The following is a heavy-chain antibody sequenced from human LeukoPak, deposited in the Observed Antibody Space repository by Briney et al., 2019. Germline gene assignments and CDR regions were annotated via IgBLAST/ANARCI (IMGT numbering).Heavy chain of an antibody. V-gene: IGHV3-48*01. CDR3: ARDESYYYDSSGYHPDLHYMDV. Sequence: GGSLRLSCAASGFTFSSYSMNWVRQAPGKGLEWVSYISSSSSTIYYADSVKGRFTISRDNAKNSLYLQMNSLRAEDTAVYYCARDESYYYDSSGYHPDLHYMDVWGKGTTVTVSS. CDR1: GFTFSSYS. J-gene: IGHJ6*03. D-gene: IGHD3-22*01. CDR2: ISSSSSTI.